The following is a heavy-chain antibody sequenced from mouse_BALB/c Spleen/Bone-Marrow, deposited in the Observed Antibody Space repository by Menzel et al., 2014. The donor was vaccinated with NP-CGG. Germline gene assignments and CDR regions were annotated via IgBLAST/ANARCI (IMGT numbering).Heavy chain of an antibody. CDR2: INPYNDGT. D-gene: IGHD2-2*01. V-gene: IGHV1-14*01. J-gene: IGHJ1*01. Sequence: VQLQQSGPELVKPGASVKMSCKASGYTFTSYVMHWVKRKPGQGLEWIGNINPYNDGTKFNEKFKGKATLTSDKFSSTAYMELGSLTSEDSAVYYCARSLYGFDWYFDVWGAGTTVTVSS. CDR3: ARSLYGFDWYFDV. CDR1: GYTFTSYV.